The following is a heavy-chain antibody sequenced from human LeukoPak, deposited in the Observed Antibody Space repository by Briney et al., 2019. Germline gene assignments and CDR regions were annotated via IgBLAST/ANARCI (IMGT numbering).Heavy chain of an antibody. CDR2: ISGSGGST. V-gene: IGHV3-23*01. D-gene: IGHD2-15*01. Sequence: GGSLRLSCAASGFTFGSYAMSWVRQAPGKGLEWVSGISGSGGSTYYEDSVKGRFTISRDNSKNTLYLQMNSLRAEDTAVYYCAKNSGGTCYSHLDYWGQGTLVTVSS. CDR1: GFTFGSYA. J-gene: IGHJ4*02. CDR3: AKNSGGTCYSHLDY.